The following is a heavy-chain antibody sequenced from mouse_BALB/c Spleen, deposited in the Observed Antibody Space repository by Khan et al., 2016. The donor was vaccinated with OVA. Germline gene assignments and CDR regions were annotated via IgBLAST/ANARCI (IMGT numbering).Heavy chain of an antibody. Sequence: EVQLQESGPGLVKPSQSLSLTCTVTGYSITTNYAWDWIRQFPGNKLEWMGYISYSGSTSYNPSLKSRISITRDTSKNQFYLQLNSVTTEDTATDYGGRKNYYGYAVDYWGQGTSVTVSS. V-gene: IGHV3-2*02. J-gene: IGHJ4*01. CDR2: ISYSGST. D-gene: IGHD1-1*01. CDR3: GRKNYYGYAVDY. CDR1: GYSITTNYA.